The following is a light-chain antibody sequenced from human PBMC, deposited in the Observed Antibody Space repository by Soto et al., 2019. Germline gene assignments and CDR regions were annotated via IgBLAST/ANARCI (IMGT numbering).Light chain of an antibody. J-gene: IGKJ1*01. Sequence: DIVMSQTPLSLSVTPGQPASISCMSSQSLLHSNGYNYLDWYLQKPGQSPQLLIYLGSNRASGVPDRFSGSGSGTDFTLKISRVEAEDVGVYYCMQPLQSWTFGQGTKVDI. CDR1: QSLLHSNGYNY. CDR2: LGS. CDR3: MQPLQSWT. V-gene: IGKV2-28*01.